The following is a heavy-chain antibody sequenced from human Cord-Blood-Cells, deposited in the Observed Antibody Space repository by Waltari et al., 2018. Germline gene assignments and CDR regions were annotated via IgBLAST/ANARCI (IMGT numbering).Heavy chain of an antibody. CDR1: GGSISSSSYY. Sequence: QLQLQESGPGLVKPSETLSLTCTVSGGSISSSSYYLGWIRQPPGKGLEWIGSIYYSESTYYNPSLKSRVTISVDTSKNQFSLKLSSVTAADTAVYYCARHEPPYIYGSGSYYNGDYWGQGTLVTVSS. CDR3: ARHEPPYIYGSGSYYNGDY. CDR2: IYYSEST. D-gene: IGHD3-10*01. J-gene: IGHJ4*02. V-gene: IGHV4-39*01.